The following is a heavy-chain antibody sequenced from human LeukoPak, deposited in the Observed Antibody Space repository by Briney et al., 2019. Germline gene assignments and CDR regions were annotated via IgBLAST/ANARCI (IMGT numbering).Heavy chain of an antibody. Sequence: AETLSLTCSLAGGSITSQYWSWIRQPPGKGREWIEYSDHSRSTNYDPSLTSRVTISVDTSKNQFSLKLTYVTAADTAVYYCARDPSGFDYYFDYGGQGSLATVSS. CDR3: ARDPSGFDYYFDY. CDR2: SDHSRST. CDR1: GGSITSQY. J-gene: IGHJ4*02. D-gene: IGHD5-12*01. V-gene: IGHV4-59*11.